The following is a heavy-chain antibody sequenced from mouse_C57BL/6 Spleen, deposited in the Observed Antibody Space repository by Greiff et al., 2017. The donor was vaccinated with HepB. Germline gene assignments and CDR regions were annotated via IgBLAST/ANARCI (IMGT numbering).Heavy chain of an antibody. D-gene: IGHD1-1*01. CDR2: IDPSDSYT. V-gene: IGHV1-50*01. J-gene: IGHJ3*01. CDR3: ARPGTVVATKDAWFAY. Sequence: QVQLQQPGAELVKPGASVKLSCKASGYTFTSYWMQWVKQRPGQGLEWIGEIDPSDSYTNYNQKFKGKATLTVDTSSSTAYMQLSSLTSEDSAVYYCARPGTVVATKDAWFAYWGQGTLVTVSA. CDR1: GYTFTSYW.